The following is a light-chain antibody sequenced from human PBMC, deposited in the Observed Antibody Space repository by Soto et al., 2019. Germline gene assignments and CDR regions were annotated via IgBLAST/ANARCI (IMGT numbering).Light chain of an antibody. V-gene: IGKV1-27*01. CDR2: AAS. CDR1: QGISSY. J-gene: IGKJ3*01. Sequence: DIQMTQSPSSLSASVGDRVTITCRASQGISSYLAWYQQKPGKVPKLLIYAASTLQSGVPSRFSGSGSGTDFTLTISTLHPEAVATSYCQKYNNAPFTFGPGTKVNIK. CDR3: QKYNNAPFT.